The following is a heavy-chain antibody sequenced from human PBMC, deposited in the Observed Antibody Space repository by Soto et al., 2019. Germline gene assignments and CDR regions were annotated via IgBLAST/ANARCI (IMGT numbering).Heavy chain of an antibody. D-gene: IGHD3-10*01. CDR1: GGTFSSYA. Sequence: GASVKVSCKASGGTFSSYAISWVRQAPGQGLEWMGGIIPIFGTANYAQKFQGRVTITADKSTSTAYMELSSLRSEDTAVYYCATYYGSGSYPFDYWGQGTLVTVSS. V-gene: IGHV1-69*06. CDR2: IIPIFGTA. J-gene: IGHJ4*02. CDR3: ATYYGSGSYPFDY.